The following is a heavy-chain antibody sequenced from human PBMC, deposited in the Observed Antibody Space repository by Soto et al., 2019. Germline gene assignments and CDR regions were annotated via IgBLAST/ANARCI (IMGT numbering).Heavy chain of an antibody. V-gene: IGHV4-39*07. CDR3: ARDNGYSYGYNLDH. Sequence: ETLSLTCTVSGGSISSSTYYWGWMRQPPGKGLEWIASFFIGGNTYYNPSLKSRVTISVDTSKNQFSLKLTSVTAADTAVYYCARDNGYSYGYNLDHWGQGTLVTVSS. CDR2: FFIGGNT. CDR1: GGSISSSTYY. D-gene: IGHD5-18*01. J-gene: IGHJ4*02.